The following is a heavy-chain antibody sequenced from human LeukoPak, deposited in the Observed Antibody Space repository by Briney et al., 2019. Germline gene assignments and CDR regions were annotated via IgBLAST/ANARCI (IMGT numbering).Heavy chain of an antibody. Sequence: GGSLRLSCAASGFTFSNAWMSWVRQAPGKGLEWVGRIKSKTDGGTTDYAAPVKGRFTISRDDSKNTLYLQMNSLKTEDTAVYYCTTDLYDTLTGYYNRWAFDIWGQGTMVTVSS. V-gene: IGHV3-15*01. J-gene: IGHJ3*02. CDR3: TTDLYDTLTGYYNRWAFDI. CDR2: IKSKTDGGTT. CDR1: GFTFSNAW. D-gene: IGHD3-9*01.